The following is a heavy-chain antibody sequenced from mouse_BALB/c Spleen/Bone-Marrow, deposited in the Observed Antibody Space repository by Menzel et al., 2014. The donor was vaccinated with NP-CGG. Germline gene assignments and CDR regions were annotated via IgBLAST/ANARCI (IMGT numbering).Heavy chain of an antibody. Sequence: QVQLQQSGPELVSPGVSVKISCKAFGYTFTDYAIHWVKQSHSKSLEWIGIISTYSANTNYNQKFKGKATMTVDKSSSTVYMARARFTFEDSAIYFCARDIAGYVRSMDYWGQGPSDTVSS. J-gene: IGHJ4*01. CDR1: GYTFTDYA. V-gene: IGHV1-67*01. CDR2: ISTYSANT. CDR3: ARDIAGYVRSMDY. D-gene: IGHD3-2*01.